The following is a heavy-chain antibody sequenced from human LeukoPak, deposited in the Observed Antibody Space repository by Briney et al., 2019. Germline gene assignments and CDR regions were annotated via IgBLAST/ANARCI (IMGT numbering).Heavy chain of an antibody. CDR1: GFSLSTSGVG. CDR3: AHSRYYYVWSGYPHDAFDI. J-gene: IGHJ3*02. V-gene: IGHV2-5*01. D-gene: IGHD3-3*01. CDR2: IYWNDDK. Sequence: SGPTLVKPTQTLTLTCTFSGFSLSTSGVGVGWIRQPPGKALEWLAPIYWNDDKRYSPSLRSRLTITKDSSKNQVVLTMTNMDPVDTATYYCAHSRYYYVWSGYPHDAFDIWGQGTMVTVSS.